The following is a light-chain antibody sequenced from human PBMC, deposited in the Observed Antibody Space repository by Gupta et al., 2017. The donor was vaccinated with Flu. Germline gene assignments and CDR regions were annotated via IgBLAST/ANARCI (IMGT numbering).Light chain of an antibody. Sequence: QSVLTQPPSASGTPGQTVTISCSGSTSNIGINTVTWYQQFPGTAPKLLIYNNNQWPSGVPDRFSGSKSGTSASLAISGLQSEDEADYYCASWDDSLNGPWVLGGGTKLTVL. J-gene: IGLJ3*02. CDR1: TSNIGINT. V-gene: IGLV1-44*01. CDR2: NNN. CDR3: ASWDDSLNGPWV.